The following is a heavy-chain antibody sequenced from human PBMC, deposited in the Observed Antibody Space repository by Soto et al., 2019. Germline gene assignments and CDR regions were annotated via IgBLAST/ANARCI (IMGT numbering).Heavy chain of an antibody. CDR1: GYRFETYA. Sequence: QVQLVQSGAEVKKPGASVKVSCKSSGYRFETYAMSWVRQAPGQGLEWMGWISAYNIDTYYAQKFQDRVTMTTDTSTGTAYMELRSLTSDDTAMYYCARGHGVIIGAMDVWGQGTTVTVSS. D-gene: IGHD3-3*01. CDR2: ISAYNIDT. V-gene: IGHV1-18*01. CDR3: ARGHGVIIGAMDV. J-gene: IGHJ6*02.